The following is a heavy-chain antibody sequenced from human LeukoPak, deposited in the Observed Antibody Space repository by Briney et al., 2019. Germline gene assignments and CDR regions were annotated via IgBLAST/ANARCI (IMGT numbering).Heavy chain of an antibody. CDR2: ISGIGGST. J-gene: IGHJ4*02. CDR1: GFTFSSYA. CDR3: AKGYYDYVWGSYYFDY. D-gene: IGHD3-16*01. V-gene: IGHV3-23*01. Sequence: QPGGSLRLSCAASGFTFSSYALSWVRQAPGKGLEWVSAISGIGGSTYYADSVEGRFTIYRDNSRDTLYLQMNSLRAEDTAVYYCAKGYYDYVWGSYYFDYWGQGTLVTVSS.